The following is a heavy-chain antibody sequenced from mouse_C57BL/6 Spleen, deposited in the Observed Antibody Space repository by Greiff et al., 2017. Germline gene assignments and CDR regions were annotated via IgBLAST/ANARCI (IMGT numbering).Heavy chain of an antibody. V-gene: IGHV7-3*01. CDR2: IRNKANGYTT. J-gene: IGHJ3*01. Sequence: EVKLMESGGGLVQPGGSLSLSCAASGFTFTDYYMSWVRQPPGKALEWLGFIRNKANGYTTEYSASVKGRFTISRDNSQSILYLQMNALRAEDSATYYCASQIYYDYDAWFAYWGQGTLVTVSA. CDR3: ASQIYYDYDAWFAY. D-gene: IGHD2-4*01. CDR1: GFTFTDYY.